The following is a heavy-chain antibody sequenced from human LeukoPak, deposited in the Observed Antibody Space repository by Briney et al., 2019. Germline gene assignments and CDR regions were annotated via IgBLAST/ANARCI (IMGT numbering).Heavy chain of an antibody. V-gene: IGHV3-23*01. CDR2: ISANGATT. J-gene: IGHJ4*02. CDR3: AKDQGFSYYYLDY. D-gene: IGHD5-18*01. Sequence: GGSLRLSCVASGFTYKSHAMSWVRQAPGKGLEWVSGISANGATTYYTDSVRGRFTISRDNSKNTVYLQMSSLSAEDTVIYYCAKDQGFSYYYLDYWGQGILVTVSS. CDR1: GFTYKSHA.